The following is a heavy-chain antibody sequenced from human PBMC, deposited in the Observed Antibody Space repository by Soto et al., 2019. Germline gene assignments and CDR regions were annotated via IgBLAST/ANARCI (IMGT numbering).Heavy chain of an antibody. Sequence: GASVKVSCKASGFTFTSSAMQWVRQARGQRLEWIGWIVVGSGNTNYAQKFQERVTITRDMSTSTAYMELSSLRSEDTAVYYCAGKRRPTAMAPFDYWGQGTLVTVSS. J-gene: IGHJ4*02. V-gene: IGHV1-58*02. CDR1: GFTFTSSA. CDR3: AGKRRPTAMAPFDY. D-gene: IGHD5-18*01. CDR2: IVVGSGNT.